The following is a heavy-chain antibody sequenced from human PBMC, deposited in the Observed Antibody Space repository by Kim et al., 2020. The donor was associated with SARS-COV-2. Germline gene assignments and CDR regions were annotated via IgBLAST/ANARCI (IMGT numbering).Heavy chain of an antibody. CDR2: ISYDGSNK. CDR3: ALAAAGTWGAFDI. V-gene: IGHV3-30*03. CDR1: GFTFSSYG. D-gene: IGHD6-13*01. Sequence: GGSLRLSCAASGFTFSSYGMHWVRQAPGKGLEWVAVISYDGSNKYYADSVKGRFTISRDNSKNTLYLQMNSLRAEDTAVYYCALAAAGTWGAFDIWGQGTMVTVSS. J-gene: IGHJ3*02.